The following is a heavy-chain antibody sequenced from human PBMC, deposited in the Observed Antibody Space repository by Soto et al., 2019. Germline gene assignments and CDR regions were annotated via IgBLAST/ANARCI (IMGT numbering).Heavy chain of an antibody. D-gene: IGHD2-15*01. J-gene: IGHJ1*01. CDR1: GGTFSSYT. CDR2: IIPIIGIA. V-gene: IGHV1-69*02. CDR3: AVYCSGGRCHGSAGEYFQH. Sequence: QVQLVQSGAEVKKPGSSVKVSCKDSGGTFSSYTISWVRQAPGQGLEWMGRIIPIIGIANYAQKFQGRVTITADKSTSTAHMELSSLGSDDTAVDYCAVYCSGGRCHGSAGEYFQHWGQGTLVTVS.